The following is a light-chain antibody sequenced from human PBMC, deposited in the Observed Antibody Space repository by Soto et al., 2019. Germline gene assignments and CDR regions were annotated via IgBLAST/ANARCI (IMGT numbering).Light chain of an antibody. V-gene: IGLV3-21*02. J-gene: IGLJ1*01. CDR3: QVWDSSSDHYV. CDR2: SDN. CDR1: NIGGKS. Sequence: SSELTQPPSVSVAPGQTARITCGGNNIGGKSVHWFQQKPRQAPVLVIFSDNDRPSGIPERFSGSNSGNTATLTISSVEAGDEADYYCQVWDSSSDHYVFGTGTKLTVL.